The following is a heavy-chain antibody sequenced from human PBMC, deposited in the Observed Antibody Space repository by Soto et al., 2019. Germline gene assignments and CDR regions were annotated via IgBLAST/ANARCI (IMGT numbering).Heavy chain of an antibody. J-gene: IGHJ4*02. Sequence: GASVKVSCKTSGYTFTHYYMHWVRLAPGQGLEWMGVINPGGGYTTYAQKFQGRVTMTRDTSTSTVYMELSSLKSEDTDVYYCGREYFDSRGTPPGDWGQGTLVTVSS. CDR1: GYTFTHYY. D-gene: IGHD3-22*01. V-gene: IGHV1-46*01. CDR2: INPGGGYT. CDR3: GREYFDSRGTPPGD.